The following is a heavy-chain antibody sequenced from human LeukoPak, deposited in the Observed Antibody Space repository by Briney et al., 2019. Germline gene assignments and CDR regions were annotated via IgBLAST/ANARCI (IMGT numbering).Heavy chain of an antibody. D-gene: IGHD1-26*01. CDR3: AKGNSARSGSYYGDY. V-gene: IGHV3-23*01. CDR1: GFTFDSYA. CDR2: ISGSGSST. Sequence: PGGSLRLSCAASGFTFDSYAMSWVRQAPGRGLEWVSSISGSGSSTYYADSVKGRFTISRDNSKSTLYLQMDSLRIEDTAEYYCAKGNSARSGSYYGDYWGRGTLVTVSS. J-gene: IGHJ4*02.